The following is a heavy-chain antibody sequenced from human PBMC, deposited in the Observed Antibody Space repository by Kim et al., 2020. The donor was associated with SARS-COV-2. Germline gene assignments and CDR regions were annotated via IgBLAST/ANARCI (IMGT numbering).Heavy chain of an antibody. Sequence: SETLSLTCTVSGGSISSSSYYWGWIRQPPGKGLEWIGSIYYSGSTYYNPSLKSRVTISVDTSKNQFSLKLSSVTAADTAVYYCASYASNYCDSSGYPWAHNWGQGALVTVCS. CDR2: IYYSGST. J-gene: IGHJ4*02. D-gene: IGHD3-22*01. CDR1: GGSISSSSYY. CDR3: ASYASNYCDSSGYPWAHN. V-gene: IGHV4-39*07.